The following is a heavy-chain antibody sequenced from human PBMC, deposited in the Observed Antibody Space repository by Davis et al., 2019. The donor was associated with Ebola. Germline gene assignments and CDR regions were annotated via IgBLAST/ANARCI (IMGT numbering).Heavy chain of an antibody. Sequence: AASVKVSCKASGYTFTSYGISWVRQAPGQGLEWMGWISAYNGNTNYAQKLQGRVTMTTDTSTSTAYMELSSLRSEDTAVYYCARVELERGIDYWGQGTLVTVSS. D-gene: IGHD1-1*01. V-gene: IGHV1-18*01. CDR2: ISAYNGNT. CDR1: GYTFTSYG. J-gene: IGHJ4*02. CDR3: ARVELERGIDY.